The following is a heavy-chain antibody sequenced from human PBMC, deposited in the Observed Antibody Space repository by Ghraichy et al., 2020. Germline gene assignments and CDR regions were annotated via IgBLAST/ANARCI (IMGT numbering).Heavy chain of an antibody. CDR1: GYTFTGYY. Sequence: ASVKVSCKASGYTFTGYYMYWVRQAPGQGLEWMGWINPKSGGTNYAQKFQGWVTMTRDTSISTAYMELSRLKSDDTAVYYCARGVITVVGGVPDAHYYFDHWGQGTLVTVSS. D-gene: IGHD3-10*01. CDR3: ARGVITVVGGVPDAHYYFDH. J-gene: IGHJ4*02. CDR2: INPKSGGT. V-gene: IGHV1-2*04.